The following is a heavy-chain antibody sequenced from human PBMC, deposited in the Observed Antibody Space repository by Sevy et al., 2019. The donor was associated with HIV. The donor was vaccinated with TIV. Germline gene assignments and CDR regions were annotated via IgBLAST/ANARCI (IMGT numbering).Heavy chain of an antibody. V-gene: IGHV4-4*07. CDR3: ARGHYDSSGYLSQFDY. CDR2: IYTSGST. Sequence: SETLSLTCTVSGGSISSYYRSWIRQPAGKGLEWIGRIYTSGSTNYNPSLKSRVTMSVDTSKNQFSLKLSSVTAADTAVYYCARGHYDSSGYLSQFDYWGQGILVTVSS. D-gene: IGHD3-22*01. CDR1: GGSISSYY. J-gene: IGHJ4*02.